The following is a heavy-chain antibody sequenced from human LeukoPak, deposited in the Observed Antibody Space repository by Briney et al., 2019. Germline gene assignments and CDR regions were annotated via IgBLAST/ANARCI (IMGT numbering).Heavy chain of an antibody. CDR3: ARGRDRSKTGDH. J-gene: IGHJ4*02. CDR2: IHPSGIF. V-gene: IGHV4-34*01. Sequence: SETLSLTCAVYGGSCDDYYCSWIRQPPGKGLEWIGEIHPSGIFYHNPSPMSRVTISIDTSKSQFSLRLTSVTAADTAFYYCARGRDRSKTGDHWGQGSLVTVSS. D-gene: IGHD5-24*01. CDR1: GGSCDDYY.